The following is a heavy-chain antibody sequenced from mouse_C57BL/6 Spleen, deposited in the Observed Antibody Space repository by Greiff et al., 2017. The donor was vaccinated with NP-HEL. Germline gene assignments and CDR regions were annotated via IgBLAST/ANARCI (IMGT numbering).Heavy chain of an antibody. CDR3: PRYDYYGSSFFDY. D-gene: IGHD1-1*01. V-gene: IGHV1-80*01. CDR2: IYPGDGDT. J-gene: IGHJ2*01. Sequence: VQLQQSGAELVKPGASVKISCKASGYAFSSYWMNWVKQRPGKGLEWIGQIYPGDGDTNYNGKFKGKATLTADKSSSTAYMQLSSLTSEDSAVYFCPRYDYYGSSFFDYWGQGTTLTVSS. CDR1: GYAFSSYW.